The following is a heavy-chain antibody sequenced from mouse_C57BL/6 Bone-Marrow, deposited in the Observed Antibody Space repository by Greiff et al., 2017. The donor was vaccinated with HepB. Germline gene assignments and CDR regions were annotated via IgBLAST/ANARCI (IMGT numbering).Heavy chain of an antibody. D-gene: IGHD4-1*01. CDR2: IDPSDSYT. V-gene: IGHV1-59*01. CDR1: GYTFTSYW. CDR3: ASLSGTGAY. Sequence: QVQLQQPGAELVRPGTSVKLSCKASGYTFTSYWMHWVKQRPGQGLEWIGVIDPSDSYTNYNQKFKGKATLTVDTSSSTAYMQLSSLTSEDSAVYYGASLSGTGAYWGQGTLVTVSA. J-gene: IGHJ3*01.